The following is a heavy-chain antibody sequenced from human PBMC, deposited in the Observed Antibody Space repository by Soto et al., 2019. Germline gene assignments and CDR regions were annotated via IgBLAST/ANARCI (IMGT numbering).Heavy chain of an antibody. J-gene: IGHJ4*02. CDR2: MSFDGNDK. CDR3: ARDRYLDSYAFDY. Sequence: QVQLVESGGGVVQPGRSLRLSCAASGFTFSSYAMHWVRQAPGKGLEWVAVMSFDGNDKHYADSMKGRFTISRDENENTLFLQMNSLRPEDTAVYYCARDRYLDSYAFDYWGQGSLVTVSS. V-gene: IGHV3-30-3*01. CDR1: GFTFSSYA. D-gene: IGHD3-9*01.